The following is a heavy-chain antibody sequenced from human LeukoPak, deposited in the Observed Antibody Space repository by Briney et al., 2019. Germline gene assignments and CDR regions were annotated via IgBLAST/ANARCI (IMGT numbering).Heavy chain of an antibody. Sequence: ASVKVSCKASGGTFSSYAISWVRQAPGQGLEWMGGIIPIFGTANYAQKFQGRVTITADESTSTAYMELSSLRSEDTAVYYCAREGAGYRTNGVCYPHYYYYGMDVWGQGTTVTVSS. CDR2: IIPIFGTA. CDR1: GGTFSSYA. D-gene: IGHD2-8*01. J-gene: IGHJ6*02. V-gene: IGHV1-69*13. CDR3: AREGAGYRTNGVCYPHYYYYGMDV.